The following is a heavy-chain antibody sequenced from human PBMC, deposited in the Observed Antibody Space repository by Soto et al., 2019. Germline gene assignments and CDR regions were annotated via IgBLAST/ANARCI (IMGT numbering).Heavy chain of an antibody. D-gene: IGHD3-22*01. J-gene: IGHJ5*02. V-gene: IGHV3-48*02. CDR1: GFTFSSYS. Sequence: GGSLRLSCAASGFTFSSYSMNWVRQAPGKGLEWVSYISSSSSTIYYADSVKSRFTISRDNAKNSLYLQMNSLRDEDTAVYYCARGADYDSSGIRLNWFDPWGQGTLVTVAS. CDR3: ARGADYDSSGIRLNWFDP. CDR2: ISSSSSTI.